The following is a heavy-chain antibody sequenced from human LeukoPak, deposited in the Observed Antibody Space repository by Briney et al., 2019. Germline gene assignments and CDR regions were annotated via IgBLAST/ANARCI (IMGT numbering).Heavy chain of an antibody. Sequence: PSETLSLTSAVSGDTINSINWWRWVRQPPGKGLEWIGEIYHSRSTNWNPPLRVPVTTSVDKTKNQVSLKRSSVTAEETAVYYCARDLGPPWAFDICGQGTMVTVSS. CDR1: GDTINSINW. CDR3: ARDLGPPWAFDI. V-gene: IGHV4-4*02. CDR2: IYHSRST. J-gene: IGHJ3*02.